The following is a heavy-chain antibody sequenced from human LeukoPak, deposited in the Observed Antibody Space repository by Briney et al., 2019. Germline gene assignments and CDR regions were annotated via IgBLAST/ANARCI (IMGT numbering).Heavy chain of an antibody. J-gene: IGHJ5*02. D-gene: IGHD5-12*01. Sequence: ASVKVSCKASGYTFTSYDINWVRQATGQGLEWMGWMNPNSGNTGYAQKFQGRVTMTRNTSISTAYMELSSLRSEDTAVYYCARGGYSGYDRYNWFDPWAREPWSPSPQ. CDR1: GYTFTSYD. CDR3: ARGGYSGYDRYNWFDP. V-gene: IGHV1-8*01. CDR2: MNPNSGNT.